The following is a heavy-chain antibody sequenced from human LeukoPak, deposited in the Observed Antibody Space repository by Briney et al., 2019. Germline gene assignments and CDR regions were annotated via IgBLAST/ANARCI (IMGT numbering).Heavy chain of an antibody. D-gene: IGHD3-10*01. CDR1: GFTFDDYG. V-gene: IGHV3-20*04. J-gene: IGHJ4*02. CDR2: INWNGGST. Sequence: GGSLRLSCAASGFTFDDYGMSWVRQAPGKGLEWVSGINWNGGSTGYADSVKGRFTISRDNAKNSLYLQMNSLRAEDTALYYCAKDSAAPITITMVRGRWYFDYWGQGTLVTVSS. CDR3: AKDSAAPITITMVRGRWYFDY.